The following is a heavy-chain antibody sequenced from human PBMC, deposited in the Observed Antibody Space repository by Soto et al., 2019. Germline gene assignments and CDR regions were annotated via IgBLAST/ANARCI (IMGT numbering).Heavy chain of an antibody. Sequence: ASVKVSCKASGYTFTSYGISWVRQAPGQGLEWMGWISAYNGNTNYAQKLQGRVTMTTDTSTSTAYMELRSLRSDDTAVYYCARVNSGSYYTSYYYGMDVWGQGTTVTV. V-gene: IGHV1-18*04. J-gene: IGHJ6*02. D-gene: IGHD1-26*01. CDR2: ISAYNGNT. CDR3: ARVNSGSYYTSYYYGMDV. CDR1: GYTFTSYG.